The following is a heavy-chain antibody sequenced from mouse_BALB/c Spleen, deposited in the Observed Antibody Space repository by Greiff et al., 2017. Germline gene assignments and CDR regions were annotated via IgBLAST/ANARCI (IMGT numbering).Heavy chain of an antibody. V-gene: IGHV2-6-7*01. D-gene: IGHD1-1*01. CDR1: GFSLTGYG. CDR2: IWGDGST. Sequence: VKVVESGPGLVAPSQSLSITCTVSGFSLTGYGVNWVRQPPGKGLEWLGMIWGDGSTDYNSALKSRLSISKDNSKSQVFLKMNSLQTDDTARYYCARDGSTVVATDAMDYWGQGTSVTVSS. CDR3: ARDGSTVVATDAMDY. J-gene: IGHJ4*01.